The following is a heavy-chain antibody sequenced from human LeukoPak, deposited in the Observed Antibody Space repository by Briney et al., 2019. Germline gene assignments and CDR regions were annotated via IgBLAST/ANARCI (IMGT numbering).Heavy chain of an antibody. D-gene: IGHD6-13*01. CDR3: ARRYSSGWLSGYYYGMGV. V-gene: IGHV1-69*13. CDR2: IIPIFGTA. J-gene: IGHJ6*02. CDR1: GGTFSSYA. Sequence: ASVKVSCKASGGTFSSYAISWVRQAPGQGLEWMGGIIPIFGTANYAQKFQGRVTITADESTSTAYMELSSLRSEDTAVYYCARRYSSGWLSGYYYGMGVWGQGTTVTVSS.